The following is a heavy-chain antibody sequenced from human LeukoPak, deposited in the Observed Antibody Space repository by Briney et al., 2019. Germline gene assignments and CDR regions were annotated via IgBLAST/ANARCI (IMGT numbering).Heavy chain of an antibody. CDR1: GFTFSSYA. Sequence: PGGSLRLSCAASGFTFSSYAMSWVRQAPGEGLEWVSTFSGSGGSTHYADSVKGRFTISRDSAKNSVYLQMNSLKAEDTGIYYCAMRIGFDYWGQGTVVTVSS. CDR3: AMRIGFDY. V-gene: IGHV3-23*01. CDR2: FSGSGGST. J-gene: IGHJ4*02.